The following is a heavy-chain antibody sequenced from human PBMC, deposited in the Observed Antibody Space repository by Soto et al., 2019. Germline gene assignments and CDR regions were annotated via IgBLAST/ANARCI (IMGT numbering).Heavy chain of an antibody. D-gene: IGHD4-17*01. V-gene: IGHV1-18*01. CDR2: SSGYNGNT. CDR1: GYTFKNYG. CDR3: ARPFYGDHGTVDY. Sequence: QVQLVQSGAEVKKPGASVKVSCKASGYTFKNYGIIWVRQAPGQGLEWMGWSSGYNGNTKYEQKLQGRVTMTTDTSTSTAYMELRSLRSDDTAVYYCARPFYGDHGTVDYWGQGPLVTVSS. J-gene: IGHJ4*02.